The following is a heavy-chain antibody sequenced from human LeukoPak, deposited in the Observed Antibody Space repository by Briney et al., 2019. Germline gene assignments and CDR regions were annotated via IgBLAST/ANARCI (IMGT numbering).Heavy chain of an antibody. CDR3: ARDKRYGDYYFDY. Sequence: SETLSLTCTVSRGSIINYYWSWIRQPPGKGLEWIGYIYHSGSTNYNPSLKSRVTISVDTSKNQFSLKLSSVTAADTAVYYCARDKRYGDYYFDYWGQGTLVTVSS. V-gene: IGHV4-59*01. J-gene: IGHJ4*02. CDR2: IYHSGST. CDR1: RGSIINYY. D-gene: IGHD4-17*01.